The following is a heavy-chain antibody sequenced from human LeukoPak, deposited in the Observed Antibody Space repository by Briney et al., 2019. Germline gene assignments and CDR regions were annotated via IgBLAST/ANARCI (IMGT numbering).Heavy chain of an antibody. V-gene: IGHV4-59*01. CDR1: GGFISSYY. Sequence: SETLSLTCTVSGGFISSYYWSWIRQPPGKGLEWIGYIYYSGSTNYNPSLKSRVTISVDTSKNQFSLKLSPVTAADTAVYYCSRVEEGYGSGRRENYYYYHMDVWGKGTTVTISS. CDR2: IYYSGST. J-gene: IGHJ6*03. CDR3: SRVEEGYGSGRRENYYYYHMDV. D-gene: IGHD3-10*01.